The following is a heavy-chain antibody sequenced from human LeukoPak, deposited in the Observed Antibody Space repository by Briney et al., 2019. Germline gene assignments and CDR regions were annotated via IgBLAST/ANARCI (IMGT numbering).Heavy chain of an antibody. J-gene: IGHJ4*02. CDR2: INPSGGGT. Sequence: ASVKVSCKASGYTFTSYYMHWVRQAPGQGLEWMGIINPSGGGTSYAQKFQGRVTMTRDTSTSTVYMELSSLRSEDTAVYYCARPTTSHYPFGYWGQGTLVTVSS. CDR3: ARPTTSHYPFGY. V-gene: IGHV1-46*01. D-gene: IGHD2-2*01. CDR1: GYTFTSYY.